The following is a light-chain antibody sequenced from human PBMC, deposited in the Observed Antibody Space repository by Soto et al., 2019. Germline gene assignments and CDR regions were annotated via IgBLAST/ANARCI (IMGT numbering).Light chain of an antibody. Sequence: DIQMTQSPTSLSASVGDRVTITCRASQSISTYLNWYQQKPGKAPKLLIYAASSLQSGVPSRFSGSGSGTDFTLTINSLQPEDLATYYCQQSYSTPRTFGQGTKLEIK. CDR1: QSISTY. J-gene: IGKJ2*01. CDR3: QQSYSTPRT. V-gene: IGKV1-39*01. CDR2: AAS.